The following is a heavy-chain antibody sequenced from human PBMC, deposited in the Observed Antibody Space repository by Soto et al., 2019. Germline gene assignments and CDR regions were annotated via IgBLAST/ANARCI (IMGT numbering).Heavy chain of an antibody. CDR2: ILHDGSDE. CDR1: GFTFSSYA. CDR3: ATAYTYGPDAFDI. D-gene: IGHD5-18*01. V-gene: IGHV3-30-3*01. J-gene: IGHJ3*02. Sequence: QVQLVESGGGVVQPGKSQRLSCAASGFTFSSYAMHWVRQAPGKGLEWVAVILHDGSDEYYADSVKGRLTVSRNNSKNALNLHMNSLKPEDTAVYFCATAYTYGPDAFDIWGQGTVVTVTS.